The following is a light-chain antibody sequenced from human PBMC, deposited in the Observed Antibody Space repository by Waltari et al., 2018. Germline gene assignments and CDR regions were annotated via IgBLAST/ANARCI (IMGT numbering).Light chain of an antibody. Sequence: VGDRVVITSRASQTISDYLNGSQQKPGKAPKLLIYAASSLQTGVPSRFSGSGSGTDFTLTISGLQPEDIATYYCQQSYSTWTFGQGTKVELK. CDR1: QTISDY. J-gene: IGKJ1*01. CDR3: QQSYSTWT. V-gene: IGKV1-39*01. CDR2: AAS.